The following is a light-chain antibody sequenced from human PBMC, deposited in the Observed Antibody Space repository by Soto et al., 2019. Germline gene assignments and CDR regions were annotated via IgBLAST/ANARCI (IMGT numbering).Light chain of an antibody. CDR3: QQYNNYPYT. CDR1: QSLSGW. V-gene: IGKV1-5*03. CDR2: KAS. Sequence: DIQMTQSPSTLSASVGDRVTITCRASQSLSGWLAWYQQKPGKAPKLLISKASTLESGVPSRFSGSGSGAEFTLIISSLQPKDYATYYCQQYNNYPYTFGQGTKLEIK. J-gene: IGKJ2*01.